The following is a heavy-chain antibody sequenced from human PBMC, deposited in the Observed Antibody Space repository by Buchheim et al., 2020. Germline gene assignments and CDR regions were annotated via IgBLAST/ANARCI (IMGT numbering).Heavy chain of an antibody. J-gene: IGHJ6*02. D-gene: IGHD6-6*01. CDR2: ISSSSSYI. CDR1: GFTFSSYS. CDR3: ARDLSPAASRQYYGMDA. V-gene: IGHV3-21*01. Sequence: EVQLVESGGGLVKPGGSLRLSCAASGFTFSSYSMNWVRQAPGKGLEWVSSISSSSSYIYYADSVKGRFTISRDNAKTSLSLQMNSLRAEDTAVYYCARDLSPAASRQYYGMDAWGQGTT.